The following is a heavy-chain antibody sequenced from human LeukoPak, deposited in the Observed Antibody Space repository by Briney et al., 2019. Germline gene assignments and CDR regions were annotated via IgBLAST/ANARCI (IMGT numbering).Heavy chain of an antibody. V-gene: IGHV4-38-2*01. Sequence: SETLSLTCAVSGYSISNGYYWVRIRQPPGRGLEWIGSLYHRDSAYYNTSLRSRVSMSVDTSKNQFSLTLSFVTAADTAVYYCARQHDSYYYYYIDVWGLGTTVTVSS. CDR1: GYSISNGYY. CDR3: ARQHDSYYYYYIDV. CDR2: LYHRDSA. J-gene: IGHJ6*03.